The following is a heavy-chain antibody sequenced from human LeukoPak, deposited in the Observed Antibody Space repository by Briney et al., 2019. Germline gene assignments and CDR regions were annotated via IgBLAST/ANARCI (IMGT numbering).Heavy chain of an antibody. D-gene: IGHD6-19*01. CDR2: IIPIFGTV. CDR1: GGTFSSHA. CDR3: ASGRIAVAGPFDY. J-gene: IGHJ4*02. V-gene: IGHV1-69*13. Sequence: SVKVSCKASGGTFSSHAISWVRQAPGQGLEWMGGIIPIFGTVNYAQKFQGRVTITADESTSTAYMELSSLRSEDTAVYYCASGRIAVAGPFDYWGQGTLVTVSS.